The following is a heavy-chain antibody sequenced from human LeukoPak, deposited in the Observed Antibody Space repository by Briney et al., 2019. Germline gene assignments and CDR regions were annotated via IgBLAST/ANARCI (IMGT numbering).Heavy chain of an antibody. V-gene: IGHV5-51*01. J-gene: IGHJ4*02. CDR2: IYPGDSDT. CDR3: ARRDSSGYYSTYYFDY. D-gene: IGHD3-22*01. Sequence: GESLKISCKGSGYSFTSYWIGWVRQMPGKGLEWMGIIYPGDSDTRYSPSFQGQVTISADKSISTAYLQWSSLKASDTAMYYCARRDSSGYYSTYYFDYWGQGTLVTVSS. CDR1: GYSFTSYW.